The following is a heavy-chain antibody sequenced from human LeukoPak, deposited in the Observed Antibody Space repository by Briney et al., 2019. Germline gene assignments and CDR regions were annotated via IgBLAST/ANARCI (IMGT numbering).Heavy chain of an antibody. J-gene: IGHJ6*03. D-gene: IGHD2-2*01. CDR2: IKQDGSEK. V-gene: IGHV3-7*01. Sequence: PGGSLRLSCAASGFTFSSYWMSWVRQAPGKGLEWVANIKQDGSEKYYVDSVKGRFTISRDNAKNSLCLQMNSLRAEDTAVYYCARARTDPIVVVPAANYYYYYMDVWGKGTTVTVSS. CDR1: GFTFSSYW. CDR3: ARARTDPIVVVPAANYYYYYMDV.